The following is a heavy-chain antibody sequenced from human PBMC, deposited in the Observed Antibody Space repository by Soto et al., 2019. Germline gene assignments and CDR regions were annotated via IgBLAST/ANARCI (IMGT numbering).Heavy chain of an antibody. CDR2: INSKTDGGTT. Sequence: EVQLVESGGGLVKPGGSLRLSCAASGFTFSNAWMNWVRQAPGKGLEWVGRINSKTDGGTTDYAAPVKGRFTISRDDSKNTLYLQMNSLKNEDTAVYYCTTEDIVVVTAISPGAFDIWGQGTMVTLSS. CDR3: TTEDIVVVTAISPGAFDI. J-gene: IGHJ3*02. V-gene: IGHV3-15*07. CDR1: GFTFSNAW. D-gene: IGHD2-21*02.